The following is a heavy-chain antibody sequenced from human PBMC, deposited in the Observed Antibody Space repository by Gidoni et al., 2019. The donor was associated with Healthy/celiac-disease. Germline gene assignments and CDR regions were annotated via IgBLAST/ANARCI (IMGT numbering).Heavy chain of an antibody. Sequence: LEWVAVISYDGSNKYYADSVTGRFTISRDNSKNTLYLQMNSLRAEDTAVYYCARGGSGYYDSSGYYYDAFDIWGQGTMVTVSS. CDR3: ARGGSGYYDSSGYYYDAFDI. V-gene: IGHV3-30-3*01. CDR2: ISYDGSNK. J-gene: IGHJ3*02. D-gene: IGHD3-22*01.